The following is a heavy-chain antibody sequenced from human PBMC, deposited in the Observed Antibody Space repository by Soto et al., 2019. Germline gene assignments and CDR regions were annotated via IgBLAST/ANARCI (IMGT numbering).Heavy chain of an antibody. J-gene: IGHJ6*02. Sequence: QVQLVQFGPEVKKPGASVKVSCKTSGYTFASFDVYWVRQAPGQGLEWMGWINPNSGNTGYAEKLQGRVTLTKDNSISTAYMELTTLRPEDTAVYYCARGRGVAVVNGMDVWGQGTTVTVSS. CDR1: GYTFASFD. CDR2: INPNSGNT. V-gene: IGHV1-8*01. D-gene: IGHD3-10*01. CDR3: ARGRGVAVVNGMDV.